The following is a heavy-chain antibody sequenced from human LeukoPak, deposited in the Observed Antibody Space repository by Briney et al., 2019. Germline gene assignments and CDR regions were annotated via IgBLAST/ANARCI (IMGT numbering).Heavy chain of an antibody. CDR2: ISDSGSTI. J-gene: IGHJ4*02. D-gene: IGHD3-22*01. CDR3: AIYYDGSGSIDH. CDR1: GFIFSDYY. Sequence: GGSLRLSCAASGFIFSDYYMTWIRQTPGKGLEWLSYISDSGSTINYADSVKGRLTISRDNAKKSLFLQMNSLRAEDTAVYYCAIYYDGSGSIDHWGQGTLVTVSS. V-gene: IGHV3-11*01.